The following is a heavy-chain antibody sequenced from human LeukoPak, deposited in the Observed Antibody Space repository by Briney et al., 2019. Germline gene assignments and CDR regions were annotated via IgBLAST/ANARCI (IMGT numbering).Heavy chain of an antibody. J-gene: IGHJ4*02. CDR3: ARTDSSGYYYRYHSDY. Sequence: SETLSLTCAVSGGSINNYYWSWIRQPPGKGLEWIGYIYDSGSTNYNPSLKSRVTISVDTSKNQFSLRLSSVTAADTAVYYCARTDSSGYYYRYHSDYWGQGTLVTVSS. V-gene: IGHV4-59*12. CDR2: IYDSGST. CDR1: GGSINNYY. D-gene: IGHD3-22*01.